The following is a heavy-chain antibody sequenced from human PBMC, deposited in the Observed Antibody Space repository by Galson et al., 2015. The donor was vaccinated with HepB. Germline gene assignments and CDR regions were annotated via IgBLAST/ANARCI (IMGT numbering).Heavy chain of an antibody. J-gene: IGHJ4*02. CDR1: GFTFSNAW. V-gene: IGHV3-15*01. CDR2: IKSKTDGGTT. CDR3: TTTLYDSSGCYFDY. Sequence: SLRLSCAASGFTFSNAWMSWVRQAPGKGLEWVGRIKSKTDGGTTDYAAPVKGRSTISRDDSKNTLYLQMNSLKTEDTAVYYCTTTLYDSSGCYFDYWGQGTLVTVSS. D-gene: IGHD3-22*01.